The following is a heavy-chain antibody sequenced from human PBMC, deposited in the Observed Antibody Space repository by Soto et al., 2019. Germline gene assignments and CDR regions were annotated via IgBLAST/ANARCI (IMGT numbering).Heavy chain of an antibody. CDR2: IYPGDSGT. J-gene: IGHJ4*02. V-gene: IGHV5-51*01. Sequence: GESLKISCQGSGYSFSTYWIGWVRQMPGKGLEWMGIIYPGDSGTRYSPSFEGQATISADKSITTAYLQWNSLKASDTAMYYCARQADYYGSGSYPPIDYWGQGTLVNVSS. CDR3: ARQADYYGSGSYPPIDY. CDR1: GYSFSTYW. D-gene: IGHD3-10*01.